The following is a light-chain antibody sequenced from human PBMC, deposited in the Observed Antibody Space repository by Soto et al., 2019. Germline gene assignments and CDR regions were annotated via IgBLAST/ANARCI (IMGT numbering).Light chain of an antibody. CDR2: GAS. CDR3: QQYNNWPRT. J-gene: IGKJ1*01. V-gene: IGKV3-15*01. CDR1: QSVSSN. Sequence: ELVMTQSPATLSVSPGERATLSCRASQSVSSNLAWYQQKPGQAPRLLIYGASTRATGIPATFSGSGSGTEFTLTISSLQSEDFAVYYCQQYNNWPRTFGQGTKVDI.